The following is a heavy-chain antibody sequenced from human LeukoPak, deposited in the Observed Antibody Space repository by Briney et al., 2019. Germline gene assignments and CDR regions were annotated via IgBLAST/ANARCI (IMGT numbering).Heavy chain of an antibody. CDR3: ARDPSSGWYGRENYFDY. D-gene: IGHD6-19*01. CDR1: GFTFSSYW. Sequence: GGSLRPSCAASGFTFSSYWMSWVRQAPGKGLEWVANIKQDGSEKYYVDSVKGRFTISRDNAKNSLYLQMNSLRAEDTAVYYCARDPSSGWYGRENYFDYWGQGTLVTVSS. CDR2: IKQDGSEK. V-gene: IGHV3-7*01. J-gene: IGHJ4*02.